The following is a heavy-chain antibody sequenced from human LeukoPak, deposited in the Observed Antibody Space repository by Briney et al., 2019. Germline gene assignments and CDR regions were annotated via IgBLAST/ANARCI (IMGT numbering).Heavy chain of an antibody. V-gene: IGHV1-8*01. J-gene: IGHJ4*02. CDR2: MNPNSGNT. CDR3: ARGIQNYYGSSGYYYRFDY. CDR1: GYTFTSYD. Sequence: ASVKVSCKASGYTFTSYDINWVRQATGQGLEWMGWMNPNSGNTGYAQKFQGRVTMTTNTSIRTAYMELSSLRSEDTAVYYCARGIQNYYGSSGYYYRFDYWGQGTLVTVSS. D-gene: IGHD3-22*01.